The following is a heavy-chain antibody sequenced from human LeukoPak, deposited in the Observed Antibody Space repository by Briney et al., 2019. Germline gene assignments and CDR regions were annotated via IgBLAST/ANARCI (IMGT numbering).Heavy chain of an antibody. CDR3: AETYSDYDFADY. D-gene: IGHD5-12*01. CDR1: GFTFRSHA. J-gene: IGHJ4*02. Sequence: GGSLRLSCATSGFTFRSHAMHWVRQAPGRGLEWVAIGSYDGSNKYYADSVKGRFTISRDNSKNTLYLQMNSLRAEDMAVYYCAETYSDYDFADYWGQGTLVTVSS. V-gene: IGHV3-30*18. CDR2: GSYDGSNK.